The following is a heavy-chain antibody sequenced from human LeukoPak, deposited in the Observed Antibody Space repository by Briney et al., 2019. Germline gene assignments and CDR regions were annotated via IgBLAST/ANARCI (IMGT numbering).Heavy chain of an antibody. CDR3: ARRERGSTVTTLFYYFDY. J-gene: IGHJ4*02. CDR2: ISGSGYPI. D-gene: IGHD4-11*01. V-gene: IGHV3-48*03. Sequence: GGSLRLSCTASGFTFSTYEMNWVRQAPGKGLEWVSYISGSGYPIYYADSVKGRFTISRDNAKNSLYLQMNSLRAEDTAVYYCARRERGSTVTTLFYYFDYWGQGTLVTVSS. CDR1: GFTFSTYE.